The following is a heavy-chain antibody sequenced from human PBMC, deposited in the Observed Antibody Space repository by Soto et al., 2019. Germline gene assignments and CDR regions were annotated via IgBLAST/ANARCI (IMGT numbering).Heavy chain of an antibody. CDR1: GFTFSSYA. V-gene: IGHV3-30-3*01. CDR3: ARELGYCTNGVCQSAGGY. J-gene: IGHJ4*02. D-gene: IGHD2-8*01. CDR2: ISYDGSNK. Sequence: GGSLRLSCAASGFTFSSYAMHWVRQAPGKGLEWVAVISYDGSNKYYADSVKGRFTISRDNSKNTLYLQMNSLRAEDTAVYYCARELGYCTNGVCQSAGGYWGQGTLVTVSS.